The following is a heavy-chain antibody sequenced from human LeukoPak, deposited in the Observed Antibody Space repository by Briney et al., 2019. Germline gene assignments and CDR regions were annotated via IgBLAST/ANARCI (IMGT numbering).Heavy chain of an antibody. CDR2: ISSSGSTI. J-gene: IGHJ4*02. D-gene: IGHD3-22*01. Sequence: GGSLRPSCAASGFTFSSYEMNWVRQAPGRGLELISYISSSGSTIYYADSVKGRFTISRDNAKNSLYLQMNSLRAEDTAVYYCARDGPYDSSGYFDFWGQGALVTVSS. V-gene: IGHV3-48*03. CDR3: ARDGPYDSSGYFDF. CDR1: GFTFSSYE.